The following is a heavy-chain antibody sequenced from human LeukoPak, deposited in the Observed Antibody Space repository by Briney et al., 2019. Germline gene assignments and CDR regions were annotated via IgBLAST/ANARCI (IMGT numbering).Heavy chain of an antibody. J-gene: IGHJ4*02. V-gene: IGHV4-4*07. Sequence: PSETLSLTCALPGGSIRSYYWSWIRQPPGKELEWIRRIYTSGSTNYNPSLKSRVTMSVDTSKNQFSLKLSSVTAADTAVYYCVLESLFDYWGQGTLVTVSS. D-gene: IGHD3-3*01. CDR2: IYTSGST. CDR1: GGSIRSYY. CDR3: VLESLFDY.